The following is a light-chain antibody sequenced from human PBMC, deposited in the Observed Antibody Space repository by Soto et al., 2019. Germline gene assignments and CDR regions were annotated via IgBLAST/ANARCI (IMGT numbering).Light chain of an antibody. CDR3: QQYGSAPWT. CDR1: LSGASNY. J-gene: IGKJ1*01. CDR2: AAS. Sequence: EIVLTQSPGTLPLSPGERATLSFRASLSGASNYLAWYQQKPGQAPRLLIYAASGRATGIPDRFSGSGSGTDFTLTISRLEPEDFAVYYCQQYGSAPWTFGQGTKVEIK. V-gene: IGKV3-20*01.